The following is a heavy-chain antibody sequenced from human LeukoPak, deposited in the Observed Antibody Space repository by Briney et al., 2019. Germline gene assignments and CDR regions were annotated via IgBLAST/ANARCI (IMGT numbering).Heavy chain of an antibody. J-gene: IGHJ4*02. V-gene: IGHV1-18*04. CDR2: ISAYNGHT. Sequence: ASVKVSCKASGYTFTGYYMHWVRQAPGQGLEWMGWISAYNGHTKYAQKVQGRVTMSTDTSTSTVYMELRSLISDDTGVYYCARGQTNRLLWVGELVSNINPFDYWGQGTLVTVSS. CDR3: ARGQTNRLLWVGELVSNINPFDY. CDR1: GYTFTGYY. D-gene: IGHD3-10*01.